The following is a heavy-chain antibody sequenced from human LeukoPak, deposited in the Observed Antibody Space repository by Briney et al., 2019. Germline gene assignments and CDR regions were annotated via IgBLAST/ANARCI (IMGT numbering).Heavy chain of an antibody. CDR3: ARDYDVLTAYPPTQLFDP. CDR2: INHSGST. Sequence: SETMSLTCAVYGGSFSGYYWSWIRQPPGKGLEWIGEINHSGSTNYNPSLKSRVTISVDTSKNQFSLKLNSVTAADTAVYYCARDYDVLTAYPPTQLFDPWGQGTLVTVSS. J-gene: IGHJ5*02. CDR1: GGSFSGYY. D-gene: IGHD3-9*01. V-gene: IGHV4-34*01.